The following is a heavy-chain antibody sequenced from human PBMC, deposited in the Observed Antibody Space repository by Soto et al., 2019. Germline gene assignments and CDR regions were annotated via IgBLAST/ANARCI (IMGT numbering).Heavy chain of an antibody. Sequence: PGGSLRLSCAASGFTFSSYGMHWVRQAPGKGLEWVAVIWYDGSNKYYADSVKGRFTISRDNSKNTLYLQMNSLRAEDTAVYFCAKELYSFGLSRGVFDDWGQGRLVTVSS. CDR1: GFTFSSYG. D-gene: IGHD5-12*01. CDR3: AKELYSFGLSRGVFDD. CDR2: IWYDGSNK. V-gene: IGHV3-33*06. J-gene: IGHJ4*02.